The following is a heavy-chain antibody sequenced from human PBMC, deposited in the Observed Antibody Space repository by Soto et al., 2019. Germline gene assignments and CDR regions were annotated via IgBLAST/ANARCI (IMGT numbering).Heavy chain of an antibody. D-gene: IGHD5-18*01. Sequence: SETLSLTCTVSGGSISSYYWSWIRQPPGKGLEWIGYIYYSGSTNYNPSLKSRVTISVDTSKNQFSLKLSSVTAADTAVYYCPRVVDTAMAYFDYWGQGTLVTVSS. CDR1: GGSISSYY. CDR2: IYYSGST. J-gene: IGHJ4*02. V-gene: IGHV4-59*01. CDR3: PRVVDTAMAYFDY.